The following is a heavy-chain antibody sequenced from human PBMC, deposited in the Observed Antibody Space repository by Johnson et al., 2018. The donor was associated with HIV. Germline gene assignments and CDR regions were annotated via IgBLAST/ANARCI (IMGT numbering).Heavy chain of an antibody. D-gene: IGHD6-19*01. CDR3: ARDWGLYSSGWYVDAFDI. J-gene: IGHJ3*02. CDR1: GFTFSSYA. CDR2: ISYDGSNK. V-gene: IGHV3-30-3*01. Sequence: QVQLVESGGGLATTGGSLRLSCAGSGFTFSSYAMHWVRQAPGKGLEWVAVISYDGSNKYYADSVKGRFTISRDNSKNTLYLQMNSLRAEDTAVYYCARDWGLYSSGWYVDAFDIWGQGTMVTVSS.